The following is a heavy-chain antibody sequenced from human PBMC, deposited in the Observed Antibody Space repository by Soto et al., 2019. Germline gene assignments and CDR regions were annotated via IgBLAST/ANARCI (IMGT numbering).Heavy chain of an antibody. Sequence: QVTLKESGPVLVKPTETLTLTCTVSGFSLSNARMGVSWIRQPPGKALEWLAHIFSNDEKSYRTSLKSRLTITKDTAKSEAVLTMTIMDPMDTATYYCARIHEEWLHFDYWGQGTLVTVSS. CDR3: ARIHEEWLHFDY. V-gene: IGHV2-26*01. D-gene: IGHD5-12*01. J-gene: IGHJ4*02. CDR2: IFSNDEK. CDR1: GFSLSNARMG.